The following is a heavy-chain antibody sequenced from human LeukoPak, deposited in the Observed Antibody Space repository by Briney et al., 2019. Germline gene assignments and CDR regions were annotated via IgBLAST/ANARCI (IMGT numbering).Heavy chain of an antibody. CDR2: IYYSGST. Sequence: SETLSLTCTVSGFSISSYYWSWIRQPPGKGLEWIGYIYYSGSTNYTHSLKSRVTISIDKSKNQFSLKLSSVTAADTAVYHCARFIAVARNWFDPWGQGTLVTVSS. J-gene: IGHJ5*02. CDR3: ARFIAVARNWFDP. D-gene: IGHD6-19*01. V-gene: IGHV4-59*01. CDR1: GFSISSYY.